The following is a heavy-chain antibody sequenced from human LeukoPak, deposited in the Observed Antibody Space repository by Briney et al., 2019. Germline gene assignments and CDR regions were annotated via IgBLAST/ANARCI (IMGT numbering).Heavy chain of an antibody. Sequence: PPGTPSLTSAVYGGSFTGDYSRWLPHPPRQGQEWSGEINYGGSTNYNPSLKSRVTISVDTSKNQFSLKLSSVTAADTAVYYCATSRSIQGKRGWYKDGWGKGATVTV. V-gene: IGHV4-34*01. J-gene: IGHJ6*03. CDR1: GGSFTGDY. D-gene: IGHD2-2*02. CDR2: INYGGST. CDR3: ATSRSIQGKRGWYKDG.